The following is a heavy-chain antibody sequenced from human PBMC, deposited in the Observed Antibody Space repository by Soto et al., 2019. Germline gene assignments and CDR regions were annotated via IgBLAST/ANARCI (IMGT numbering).Heavy chain of an antibody. D-gene: IGHD5-12*01. CDR2: ISSSSCSI. V-gene: IGHV3-48*02. J-gene: IGHJ5*02. CDR1: GFTFSNYD. CDR3: ARRESARGIDSNWFDP. Sequence: GGSLRLSCAASGFTFSNYDMNWVRQAPGKGLEWVSFISSSSCSIYYADSVNGRLTISRENAKKSLYLQMNSLRDEDTVVYYCARRESARGIDSNWFDPWGQGTLVTVSS.